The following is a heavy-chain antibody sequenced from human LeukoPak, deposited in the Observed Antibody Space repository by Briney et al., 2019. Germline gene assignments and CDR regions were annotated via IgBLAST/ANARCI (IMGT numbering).Heavy chain of an antibody. J-gene: IGHJ4*02. V-gene: IGHV3-15*01. CDR2: IQSKTHGGTT. CDR3: TTACFGSPPG. Sequence: GGSLRLSCAASGFTFSDAWMNWGRQTPGKGLEWVGRIQSKTHGGTTDFAPPVKDRFTISRDDSKSMLFLQMNSLKPEDTAVYYCTTACFGSPPGWGQGTLVTVSS. CDR1: GFTFSDAW. D-gene: IGHD3-10*01.